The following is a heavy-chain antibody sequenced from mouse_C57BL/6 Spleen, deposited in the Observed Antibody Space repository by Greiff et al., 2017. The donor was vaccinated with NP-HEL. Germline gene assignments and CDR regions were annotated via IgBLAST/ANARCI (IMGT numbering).Heavy chain of an antibody. Sequence: EVQLVESGGGLVKPGGSLKLSCAASGFTFSDYGMHWVRQAPEKGLEWVAYISSGSSTIYYADTVKGRFTISRDNAKNTLFLHMTSLRSEDTAMYYCARDYGSSYPFAYWGQGTLVTVSA. CDR2: ISSGSSTI. J-gene: IGHJ3*01. D-gene: IGHD1-1*01. CDR1: GFTFSDYG. V-gene: IGHV5-17*01. CDR3: ARDYGSSYPFAY.